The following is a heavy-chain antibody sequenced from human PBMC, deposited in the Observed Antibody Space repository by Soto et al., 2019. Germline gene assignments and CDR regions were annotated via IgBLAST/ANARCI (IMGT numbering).Heavy chain of an antibody. J-gene: IGHJ4*02. V-gene: IGHV3-7*03. CDR3: AKDPEWELPKYYFDY. CDR1: VFTFSSYW. Sequence: GGSLRLSCAASVFTFSSYWMSWARQAPGKELEWVANIKHDGSEKTYVGSLKGRFTISRDNASNSLYLQMNSLRAEDTAVSYCAKDPEWELPKYYFDYWGQGTLVTVSS. D-gene: IGHD1-26*01. CDR2: IKHDGSEK.